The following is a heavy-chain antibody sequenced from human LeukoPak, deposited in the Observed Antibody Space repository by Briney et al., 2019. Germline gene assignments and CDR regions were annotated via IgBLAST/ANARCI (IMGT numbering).Heavy chain of an antibody. Sequence: GGSLRLSCAASGFTFSAYAMNWVRQAPGKGLEWVSVISVSGLSTYYADSVKGRFTISRDNSKNTVHLQMNSLRAEDTAMYYCARRAGDYSHPYDYWGQGTLVTVSS. CDR2: ISVSGLST. V-gene: IGHV3-23*01. CDR1: GFTFSAYA. D-gene: IGHD3-22*01. CDR3: ARRAGDYSHPYDY. J-gene: IGHJ4*02.